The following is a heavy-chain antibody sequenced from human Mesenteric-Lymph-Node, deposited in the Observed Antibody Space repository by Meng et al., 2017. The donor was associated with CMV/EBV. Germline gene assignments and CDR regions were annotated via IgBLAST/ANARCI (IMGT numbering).Heavy chain of an antibody. D-gene: IGHD3-10*01. Sequence: SGYTFTSYFMHWVRQAPGQGLEWMGLINPSDGTTNYAQKFQGRVTMTRDTSTSTVYMELNSLRSEDTAVYFCARRDTGELLYSSDYWGQGVLVTVSS. CDR2: INPSDGTT. J-gene: IGHJ4*02. CDR3: ARRDTGELLYSSDY. V-gene: IGHV1-46*01. CDR1: GYTFTSYF.